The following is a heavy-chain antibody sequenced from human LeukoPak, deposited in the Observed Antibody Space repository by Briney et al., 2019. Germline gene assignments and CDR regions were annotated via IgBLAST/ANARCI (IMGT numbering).Heavy chain of an antibody. CDR1: GLTFSNYA. J-gene: IGHJ4*02. CDR2: ITGSGGAT. Sequence: GGSLRLSCGASGLTFSNYAMTWVRQARGKGLLWVSSITGSGGATYYADSVKGRFTISRDNSKNMLYLHMTSLRAEDTAVYYCATLMRGPIGYVGYGREDYWGQGTLVSVSS. V-gene: IGHV3-23*01. CDR3: ATLMRGPIGYVGYGREDY. D-gene: IGHD5-12*01.